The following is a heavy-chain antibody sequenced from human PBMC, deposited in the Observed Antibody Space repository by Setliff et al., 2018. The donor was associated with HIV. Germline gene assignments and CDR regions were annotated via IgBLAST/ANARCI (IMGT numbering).Heavy chain of an antibody. CDR1: RGPFTSA. Sequence: SVKVSCKASRGPFTSAFNWVRQVPGQGLEWMGGIIPIFGTANYAQNFGGRVTIAADQSTTTSYLQLNSLRFEDTAIYYCASDSPAARFEELEDHYYYFMDVWGKGTTVTV. D-gene: IGHD3-10*01. CDR3: ASDSPAARFEELEDHYYYFMDV. J-gene: IGHJ6*03. V-gene: IGHV1-69*13. CDR2: IIPIFGTA.